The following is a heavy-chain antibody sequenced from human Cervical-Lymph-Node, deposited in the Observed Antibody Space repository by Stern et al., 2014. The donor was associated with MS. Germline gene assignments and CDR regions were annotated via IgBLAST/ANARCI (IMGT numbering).Heavy chain of an antibody. V-gene: IGHV1-3*01. CDR1: GYTFTTYA. Sequence: VHLVESGAEVKKPGASVKVACKASGYTFTTYAIHWVRQAPGQRLEWMGWINAGNGDTKYSQNFQGRVTIIRDTSANTAYMELSSLRSEDTALYYCARDGYSSGWRVFDYWGQGTLVSVSS. CDR2: INAGNGDT. CDR3: ARDGYSSGWRVFDY. D-gene: IGHD6-19*01. J-gene: IGHJ4*02.